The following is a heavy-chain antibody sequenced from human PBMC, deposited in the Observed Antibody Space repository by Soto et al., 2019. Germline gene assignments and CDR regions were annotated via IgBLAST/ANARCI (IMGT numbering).Heavy chain of an antibody. CDR2: IYYSGST. D-gene: IGHD6-6*01. Sequence: PSETLSLTCTVSGGSISSGGYYWSWIRQHPGKGLEWIGYIYYSGSTYYNPSLKSRVTISVDTSKNQFSLKLSSVTAADTAVYHCAREISSSSGRYFDYWGQGTLVTVSS. CDR3: AREISSSSGRYFDY. V-gene: IGHV4-31*03. J-gene: IGHJ4*02. CDR1: GGSISSGGYY.